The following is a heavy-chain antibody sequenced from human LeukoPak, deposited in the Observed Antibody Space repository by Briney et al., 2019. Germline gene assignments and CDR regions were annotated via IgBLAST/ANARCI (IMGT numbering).Heavy chain of an antibody. Sequence: SETLSLTCTVSGGSISSSSYYWGWIRQPPGKGLEWIGSIYYSGSTYYNPSLKSRVTISVDTSKNQFSLKLSSVTAADTAVYYPTRVSWSGDAFDIWGQGTMVTVSS. D-gene: IGHD6-13*01. V-gene: IGHV4-39*07. CDR3: TRVSWSGDAFDI. J-gene: IGHJ3*02. CDR1: GGSISSSSYY. CDR2: IYYSGST.